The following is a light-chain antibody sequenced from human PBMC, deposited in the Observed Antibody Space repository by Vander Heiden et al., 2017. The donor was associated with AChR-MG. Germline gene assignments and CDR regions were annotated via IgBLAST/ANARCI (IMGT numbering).Light chain of an antibody. CDR1: QGISSY. J-gene: IGKJ1*01. CDR3: LQYYSYPRT. Sequence: AIRITQSPSSLSASTGDRVTITCRASQGISSYLAWYQQKPGKAPKLLIYAASTLQSGVPSRFSGSGSGTDFTLTISCLQSEDFATYYCLQYYSYPRTFGPGTKVEIK. CDR2: AAS. V-gene: IGKV1-8*01.